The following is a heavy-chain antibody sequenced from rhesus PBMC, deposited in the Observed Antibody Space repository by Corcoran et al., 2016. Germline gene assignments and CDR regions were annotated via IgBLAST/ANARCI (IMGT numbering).Heavy chain of an antibody. CDR2: INSGGVST. D-gene: IGHD3-34*01. V-gene: IGHV3S42*01. Sequence: EVQLVESGGGLAKPGGSLRLSCAASGFTFSSYWMNWVRQTPGKGLEWISAINSGGVSTYYADSVKGRFTISGDNSKTTLSLQMNSLRAEDTAVYYCAKSNWGDYYIDYWGQGVLVTVSS. CDR3: AKSNWGDYYIDY. J-gene: IGHJ4*01. CDR1: GFTFSSYW.